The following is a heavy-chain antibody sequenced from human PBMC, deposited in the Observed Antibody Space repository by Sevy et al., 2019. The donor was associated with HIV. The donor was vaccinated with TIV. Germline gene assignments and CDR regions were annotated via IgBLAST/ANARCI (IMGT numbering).Heavy chain of an antibody. Sequence: ASVTVSCKASGYTFTGYYMHWVRQAPGQGLEWMGWINPNSGGTNYAQKFQGRVTMTRDTSISTAYMELSRLRSDDTAVYYCATLYTYYDFWSGSTLYGMDVWGQGTTVTVSS. V-gene: IGHV1-2*02. D-gene: IGHD3-3*01. CDR2: INPNSGGT. CDR3: ATLYTYYDFWSGSTLYGMDV. CDR1: GYTFTGYY. J-gene: IGHJ6*02.